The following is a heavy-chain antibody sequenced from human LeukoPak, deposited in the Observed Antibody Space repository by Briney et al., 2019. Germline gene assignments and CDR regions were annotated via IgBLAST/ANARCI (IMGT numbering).Heavy chain of an antibody. V-gene: IGHV3-74*01. CDR2: IFTDGSTT. Sequence: PGGSLRLSCVASEFDFFSYGMQWVRQAPGKGLVWVSRIFTDGSTTSYADSVKGRFTISRDNAKNTLYLEMKSLRVEDTAVYYCARELPREVTLDYWAQGTLVTVSP. CDR1: EFDFFSYG. J-gene: IGHJ4*01. CDR3: ARELPREVTLDY. D-gene: IGHD2-21*02.